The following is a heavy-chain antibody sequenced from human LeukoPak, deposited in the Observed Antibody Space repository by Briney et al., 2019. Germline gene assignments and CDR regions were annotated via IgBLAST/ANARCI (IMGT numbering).Heavy chain of an antibody. J-gene: IGHJ4*02. D-gene: IGHD4-11*01. CDR3: ASVPISNQRYDY. CDR2: INHRGST. CDR1: GGSFSGYY. Sequence: SETLSLTCAVYGGSFSGYYWSWIRQPPGKGLEWIGEINHRGSTNYIPSLKSRVTISVDTSRNQFSLKLSSVTAADTAVYYCASVPISNQRYDYWGQGTLVTVSS. V-gene: IGHV4-34*01.